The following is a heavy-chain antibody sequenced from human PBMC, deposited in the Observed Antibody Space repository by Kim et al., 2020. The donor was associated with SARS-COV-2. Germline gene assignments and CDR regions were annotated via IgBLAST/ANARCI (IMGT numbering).Heavy chain of an antibody. D-gene: IGHD6-13*01. J-gene: IGHJ4*02. V-gene: IGHV3-11*06. CDR3: ARERDLAAAGTWFDY. Sequence: DSVKGRFTISRDNAKNSLYLQMNSLRAEDTAVYYCARERDLAAAGTWFDYWGQGTLVTVSS.